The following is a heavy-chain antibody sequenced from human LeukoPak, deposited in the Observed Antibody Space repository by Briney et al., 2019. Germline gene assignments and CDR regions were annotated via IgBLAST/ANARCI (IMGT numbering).Heavy chain of an antibody. CDR2: INHSGST. D-gene: IGHD3-22*01. CDR1: GGSFSGYY. J-gene: IGHJ2*01. Sequence: SETLSLTCAVYGGSFSGYYWSWIRQPPGKGPEWIGEINHSGSTNYNPSLKSRVTISVDTSKNQFSLKLSSVTAADTAVYYCARGLNYYDSSGYYSDYWYFDLWGRGTLVTVSS. V-gene: IGHV4-34*01. CDR3: ARGLNYYDSSGYYSDYWYFDL.